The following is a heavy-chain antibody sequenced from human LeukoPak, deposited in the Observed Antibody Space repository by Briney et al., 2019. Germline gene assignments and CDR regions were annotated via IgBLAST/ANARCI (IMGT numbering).Heavy chain of an antibody. CDR3: ARDLCRGGSCYTWDY. Sequence: ASVKVSCKASGYTFTSYGISWVRQAPGQGPEWMGWISAYNGNTNYAQKLQGRVTMTTDTSTSTAYMELRSLRSDDTAVYYCARDLCRGGSCYTWDYWGQGTLVTVSS. J-gene: IGHJ4*02. V-gene: IGHV1-18*01. CDR1: GYTFTSYG. D-gene: IGHD2-15*01. CDR2: ISAYNGNT.